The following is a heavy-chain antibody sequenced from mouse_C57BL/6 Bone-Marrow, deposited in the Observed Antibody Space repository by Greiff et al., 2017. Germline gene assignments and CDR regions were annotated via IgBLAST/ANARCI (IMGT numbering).Heavy chain of an antibody. V-gene: IGHV14-2*01. CDR1: GFNIKDYY. D-gene: IGHD1-1*01. CDR3: ARKDYASRGFAY. J-gene: IGHJ3*01. Sequence: VQLQQSGAELVKPGASVKLSCTASGFNIKDYYMHWVKQRTEQGLEWIGRIDPEDGETKYAPKFQGKATITADTSSNTAYLQISSLTSEDTAVYYCARKDYASRGFAYWGQGTLVTVSA. CDR2: IDPEDGET.